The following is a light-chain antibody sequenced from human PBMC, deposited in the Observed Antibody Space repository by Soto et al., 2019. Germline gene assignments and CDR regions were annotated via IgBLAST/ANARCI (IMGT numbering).Light chain of an antibody. CDR2: HGS. CDR3: PQYLSYP. Sequence: VKDRVTIPCRASQSISNWLAWYRQIAGTAPELLVYHGSTLESGGASRFSGSGSGTEFTRSISSLQPGDLATNDVPQYLSYPFAHGT. V-gene: IGKV1-5*01. J-gene: IGKJ1*01. CDR1: QSISNW.